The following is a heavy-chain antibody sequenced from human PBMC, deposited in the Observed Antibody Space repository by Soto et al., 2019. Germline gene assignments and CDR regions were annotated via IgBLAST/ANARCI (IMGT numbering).Heavy chain of an antibody. CDR3: ARQIYDSDTGPNFQYYFDS. Sequence: GESLKFSCKGSGYSFAGYWITWVRQKPGKSLEWMGRIDPSDSQTYYSPSFRGHVTISATKSITTVFLQWSSLRASDTAMYYCARQIYDSDTGPNFQYYFDSWGQGTPVTVGS. CDR1: GYSFAGYW. V-gene: IGHV5-10-1*01. D-gene: IGHD3-22*01. J-gene: IGHJ4*02. CDR2: IDPSDSQT.